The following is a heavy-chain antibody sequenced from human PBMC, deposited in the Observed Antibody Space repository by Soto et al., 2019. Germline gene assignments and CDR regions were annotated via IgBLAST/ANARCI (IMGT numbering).Heavy chain of an antibody. Sequence: QVQLQQSGPGLVKPSETLSLTCTVSGGSIINYYCSWFRQSPGKGLEWIGYINHDGYSAYTLSLKGRITMSADTSKTQSSLMLDSVTATDTAVYYCARQGYGPQHGRVDAWGQGTTVIVSS. D-gene: IGHD1-1*01. CDR3: ARQGYGPQHGRVDA. CDR2: INHDGYS. J-gene: IGHJ6*02. CDR1: GGSIINYY. V-gene: IGHV4-59*08.